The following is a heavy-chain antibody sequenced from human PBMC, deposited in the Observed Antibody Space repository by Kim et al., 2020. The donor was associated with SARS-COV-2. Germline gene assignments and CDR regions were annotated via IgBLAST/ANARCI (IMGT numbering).Heavy chain of an antibody. CDR3: TRAFDRMSFRD. D-gene: IGHD3-16*01. CDR1: GFTFGDYT. CDR2: FRTKIYGGTS. Sequence: PGGSLRLSCTTSGFTFGDYTMGWVRQAPGKGLEWVGFFRTKIYGGTSEYAASVKGRFTISRDDSNNIAYLHMNSLKVEDTAVYYCTRAFDRMSFRDWGQGTLVTVSS. V-gene: IGHV3-49*04. J-gene: IGHJ4*02.